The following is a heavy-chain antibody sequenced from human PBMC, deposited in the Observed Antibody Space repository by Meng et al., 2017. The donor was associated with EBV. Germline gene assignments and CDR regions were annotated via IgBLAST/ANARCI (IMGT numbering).Heavy chain of an antibody. J-gene: IGHJ4*02. CDR2: FLPRLGAP. Sequence: QVRVGQAAAEVKKPGSSVKVTCKTSGGPFRYYAISWVRQAPGQGLEWLGGFLPRLGAPNYAQKFHGRVKITADESTSTHYMDLSSLRSEDTAIYYCASESGRGYTPDYWGQGTLVTVSS. CDR1: GGPFRYYA. V-gene: IGHV1-69*01. D-gene: IGHD3-10*01. CDR3: ASESGRGYTPDY.